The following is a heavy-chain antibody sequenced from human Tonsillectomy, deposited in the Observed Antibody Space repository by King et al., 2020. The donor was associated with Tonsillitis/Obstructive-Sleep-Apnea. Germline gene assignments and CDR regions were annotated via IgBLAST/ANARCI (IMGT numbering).Heavy chain of an antibody. CDR2: INSDGSST. V-gene: IGHV3-74*01. D-gene: IGHD3-3*01. J-gene: IGHJ4*02. CDR1: GFTFSSYG. Sequence: VQRVESGGGLVQPGGSRRLSCAASGFTFSSYGMHWVGQTPGKGLVWGSRINSDGSSTNYADSVKGGFTISRDNAKNTLYLQRNSLRAEDTAVYYCARDLYDFWSGCPDHWGQGTLVTVSS. CDR3: ARDLYDFWSGCPDH.